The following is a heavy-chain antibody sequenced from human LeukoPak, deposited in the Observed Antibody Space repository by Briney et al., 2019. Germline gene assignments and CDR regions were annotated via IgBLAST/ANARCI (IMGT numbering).Heavy chain of an antibody. V-gene: IGHV3-30*18. CDR3: AKDPVGGVIVYYFDY. Sequence: GGSVRLSCAASGFTFRSYGMQWVRQAPGKGLEWVAVISYDGSNRYYADSVKGRFTISRDNSKNTLYLQMNSLRAEDTAVYYCAKDPVGGVIVYYFDYWGQGTLVTVSS. CDR1: GFTFRSYG. J-gene: IGHJ4*02. CDR2: ISYDGSNR. D-gene: IGHD3-16*02.